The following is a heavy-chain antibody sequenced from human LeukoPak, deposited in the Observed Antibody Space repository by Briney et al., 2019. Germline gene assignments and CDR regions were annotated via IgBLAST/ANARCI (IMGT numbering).Heavy chain of an antibody. D-gene: IGHD2-21*02. J-gene: IGHJ4*02. CDR3: GRAQTACGGDCYSNFDY. Sequence: GGSLRLSGAASGFTFSDYAMSWVRHAPGKGLEWVSAISGRGGNTYYADSVKGRFTISRDNSKHTLSLQMNTLRAEDTAVYYCGRAQTACGGDCYSNFDYWGRGTLVTVSS. CDR2: ISGRGGNT. CDR1: GFTFSDYA. V-gene: IGHV3-23*01.